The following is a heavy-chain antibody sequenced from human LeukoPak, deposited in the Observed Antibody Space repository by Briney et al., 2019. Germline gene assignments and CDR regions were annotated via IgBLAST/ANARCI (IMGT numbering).Heavy chain of an antibody. Sequence: KPGGSLRLSCAASGFIFSDYTMNWVRQAPGKGLEWVSSISRSSTYIDYADSVRGRFTISRDNAKNSLYLHLNSLRVEDTAVYYCATFPTISLTVGGVFDYWGQGALVTVSS. CDR3: ATFPTISLTVGGVFDY. CDR1: GFIFSDYT. V-gene: IGHV3-21*01. D-gene: IGHD3-16*01. J-gene: IGHJ4*02. CDR2: ISRSSTYI.